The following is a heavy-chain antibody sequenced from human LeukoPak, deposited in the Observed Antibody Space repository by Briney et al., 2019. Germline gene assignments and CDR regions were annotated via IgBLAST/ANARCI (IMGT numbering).Heavy chain of an antibody. Sequence: ASVKVSCKASGYTFTSYAMHWVRQAPGQRLEWMGWINAGNGNTKYSQKFQGRVTITRDTSASTAYMELSSLRSEDTAVYYCASGLNHRGYSSSWTYFDYWGQGTLVTVSS. CDR1: GYTFTSYA. J-gene: IGHJ4*02. V-gene: IGHV1-3*01. CDR2: INAGNGNT. D-gene: IGHD6-13*01. CDR3: ASGLNHRGYSSSWTYFDY.